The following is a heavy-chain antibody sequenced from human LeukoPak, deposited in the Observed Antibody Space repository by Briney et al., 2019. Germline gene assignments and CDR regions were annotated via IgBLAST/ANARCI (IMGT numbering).Heavy chain of an antibody. J-gene: IGHJ4*02. CDR3: ARDQYYDSSGYYYHFDY. Sequence: SETLSLTCVVSGGSLISTDHHWGWIRQPPGKGLEWIGSIYYSGSTYYNPSLKSRVTISVDTSKNQFSLKLSSVTAADTAVYYCARDQYYDSSGYYYHFDYWGQGTLVTISS. D-gene: IGHD3-22*01. V-gene: IGHV4-39*07. CDR2: IYYSGST. CDR1: GGSLISTDHH.